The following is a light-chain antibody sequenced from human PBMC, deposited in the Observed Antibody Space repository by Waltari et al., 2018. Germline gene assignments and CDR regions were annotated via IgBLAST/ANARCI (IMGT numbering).Light chain of an antibody. Sequence: IVMTQSPATLSVSPGEGAILSCRASQGIGSNVAWYQQKPGQAPRLLIYDASTRATYLPTRFSGSWSGTEFTLIISSLQSEDFAVYYCQQYRDSYSFGQGTKLEMK. V-gene: IGKV3-15*01. J-gene: IGKJ2*01. CDR2: DAS. CDR3: QQYRDSYS. CDR1: QGIGSN.